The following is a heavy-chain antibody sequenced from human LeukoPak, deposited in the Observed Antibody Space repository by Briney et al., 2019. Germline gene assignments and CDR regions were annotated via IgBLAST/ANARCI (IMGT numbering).Heavy chain of an antibody. J-gene: IGHJ5*02. CDR2: IYPGDSDT. CDR1: EDSFTNYW. CDR3: ARIFNWFDP. Sequence: GESLKISCKGSEDSFTNYWIGWVRQMPGKGLECMGIIYPGDSDTRYSPSFQGQVTISADKSISTAYLQWSSLKASDTAMYYCARIFNWFDPWGQGTLVTVSS. V-gene: IGHV5-51*01.